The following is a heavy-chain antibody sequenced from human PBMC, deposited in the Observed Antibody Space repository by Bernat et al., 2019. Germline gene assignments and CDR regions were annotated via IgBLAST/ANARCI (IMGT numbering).Heavy chain of an antibody. Sequence: QVQLVESGGGVVQPGRSLRLSCAASGFTFSSYGMHWVRQAPGKGLEWVAVISYDGSNKYYADSVKGRFTISRDNSKNTLYLQMNSLRAEDTAVYYCAKDFDYYDSSRPFAYWGQGTLVTVSS. D-gene: IGHD3-22*01. V-gene: IGHV3-30*18. CDR3: AKDFDYYDSSRPFAY. CDR2: ISYDGSNK. J-gene: IGHJ4*02. CDR1: GFTFSSYG.